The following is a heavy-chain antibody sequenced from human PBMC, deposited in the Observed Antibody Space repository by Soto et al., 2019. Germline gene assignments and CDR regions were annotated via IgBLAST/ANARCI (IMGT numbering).Heavy chain of an antibody. D-gene: IGHD1-26*01. V-gene: IGHV4-59*01. CDR2: IYYSGST. CDR3: ARVLGRIGTLDY. Sequence: SETLSLTCTVSGGSISSYYWSWIRQPPGKGLEWIGYIYYSGSTNYNPSLKSRVTISVDTSKNQFSLKLSSVTAADTAVYYCARVLGRIGTLDYWGQGTLVTVSS. J-gene: IGHJ4*02. CDR1: GGSISSYY.